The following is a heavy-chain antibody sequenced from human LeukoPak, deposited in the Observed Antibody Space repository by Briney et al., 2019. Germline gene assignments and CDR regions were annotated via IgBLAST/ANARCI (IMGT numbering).Heavy chain of an antibody. CDR3: TRDTPGIAASVSGG. Sequence: RGSPRLSCTASGFSVSHNYMNWGRQAPGEGLEWVALIYSGGNTHYADSVKGRFTISSDNSKNTLYLQMSSLRVEDTAVYYCTRDTPGIAASVSGGWGQGTLVTVSS. CDR2: IYSGGNT. D-gene: IGHD6-13*01. CDR1: GFSVSHNY. V-gene: IGHV3-53*01. J-gene: IGHJ4*02.